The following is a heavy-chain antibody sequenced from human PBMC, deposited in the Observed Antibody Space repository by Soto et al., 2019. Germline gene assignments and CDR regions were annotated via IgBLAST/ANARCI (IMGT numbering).Heavy chain of an antibody. CDR1: GFSFSSYA. J-gene: IGHJ4*02. CDR3: ARDGSSKAARVRALDY. D-gene: IGHD6-6*01. V-gene: IGHV3-30-3*01. Sequence: QERLVESGGGVVQPGRSLRLSCTASGFSFSSYALHWVRQAPGKGLEWVAVISNDGSNLYYTDSVKGPFTISRDNSKRTLYLQISSLRAEDTAVYYCARDGSSKAARVRALDYWGQGTLVTVSS. CDR2: ISNDGSNL.